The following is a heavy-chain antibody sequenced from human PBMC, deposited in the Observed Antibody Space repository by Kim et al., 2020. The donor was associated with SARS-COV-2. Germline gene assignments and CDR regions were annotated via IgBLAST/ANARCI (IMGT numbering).Heavy chain of an antibody. CDR2: IYSGGST. CDR3: ATFIVGATLDY. J-gene: IGHJ4*02. CDR1: GFTVSSNY. V-gene: IGHV3-66*01. Sequence: GGSLRLSCAASGFTVSSNYMSWVRQAPGKGLEWVSVIYSGGSTYYADSVKGRFTISRDNSKNTLYLQMNSLRAEDTAVYYCATFIVGATLDYWGQGTLVTVSS. D-gene: IGHD1-26*01.